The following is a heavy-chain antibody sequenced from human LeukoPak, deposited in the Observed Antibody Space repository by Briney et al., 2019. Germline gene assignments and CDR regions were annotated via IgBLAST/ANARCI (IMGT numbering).Heavy chain of an antibody. CDR3: ARPTTVGNAFHI. D-gene: IGHD4-23*01. J-gene: IGHJ3*02. CDR2: INPSGGST. Sequence: ASVKVSCKTSGYTFTNYYIHWVRRAPGQGLEWMGKINPSGGSTSYPQKFQGRVTMTRDTSTTTVYMELSSLRSEDTAVYYCARPTTVGNAFHIWGQGTMVTVSS. V-gene: IGHV1-46*01. CDR1: GYTFTNYY.